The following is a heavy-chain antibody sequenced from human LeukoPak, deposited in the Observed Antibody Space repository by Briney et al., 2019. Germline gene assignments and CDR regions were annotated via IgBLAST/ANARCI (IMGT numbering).Heavy chain of an antibody. J-gene: IGHJ3*02. CDR2: ISAYNGNT. Sequence: GASVKVSCKASGYTFTSYGISWVRQAPGQGLEWMGWISAYNGNTNYAQKLQGRVTMTTDTSTSTAYMELRSLRSDDTAVYYCARVKVYYESDGYLKNDAFDIWGQGTMVTVSS. D-gene: IGHD3-22*01. CDR3: ARVKVYYESDGYLKNDAFDI. V-gene: IGHV1-18*01. CDR1: GYTFTSYG.